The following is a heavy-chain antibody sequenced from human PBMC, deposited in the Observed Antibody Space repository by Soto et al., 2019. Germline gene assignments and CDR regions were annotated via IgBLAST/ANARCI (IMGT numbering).Heavy chain of an antibody. CDR3: ARKRPIRITMVRGVIPGYFDY. Sequence: QVQLQQWGAGLLKPSETLSLTCAVYGGSFSGYYWSWIRQPPGKRLEWIGEINHSGSTNYNPSLKSRVTISVDTSKNQFSLKLSSVTAADTAVYYCARKRPIRITMVRGVIPGYFDYWGQGTLVTVSS. CDR2: INHSGST. D-gene: IGHD3-10*01. V-gene: IGHV4-34*01. CDR1: GGSFSGYY. J-gene: IGHJ4*02.